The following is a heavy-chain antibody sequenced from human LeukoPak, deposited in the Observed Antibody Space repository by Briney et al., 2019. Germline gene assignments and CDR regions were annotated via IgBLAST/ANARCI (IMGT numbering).Heavy chain of an antibody. CDR3: AKDRGVTTVTTGPDY. V-gene: IGHV3-30*18. D-gene: IGHD4-17*01. Sequence: GGSLRLSCAASGFTFSSFGVHWVRQAPGKGLEWVAVISYDGSNKYYAASVKGRFTISRDNSKNTLYLQMNSLRAEDTAVYYCAKDRGVTTVTTGPDYWGQGTLVTVSS. CDR2: ISYDGSNK. J-gene: IGHJ4*02. CDR1: GFTFSSFG.